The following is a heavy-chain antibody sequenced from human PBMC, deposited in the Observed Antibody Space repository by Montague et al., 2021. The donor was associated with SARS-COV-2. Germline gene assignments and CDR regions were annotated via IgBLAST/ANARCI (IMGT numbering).Heavy chain of an antibody. Sequence: SETLSLTCTVSGGSIGAYYWSWIRQPPGKGLEWIGYIDNSGSTNXNPSLESRVTMSVDTSKNQFSLKLNSVTAADTAVYYCARHGGNDAFDIWGRGTMVTVSS. V-gene: IGHV4-59*01. J-gene: IGHJ3*02. CDR3: ARHGGNDAFDI. CDR2: IDNSGST. D-gene: IGHD4-23*01. CDR1: GGSIGAYY.